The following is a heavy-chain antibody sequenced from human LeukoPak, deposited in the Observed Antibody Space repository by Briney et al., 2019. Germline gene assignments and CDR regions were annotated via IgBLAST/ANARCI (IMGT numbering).Heavy chain of an antibody. Sequence: PGGSLRLSCGASGFTFSSYNMNWVRQAPGKGLEWVSSISSSGSYIYYADSVKGRFTISRDNAKNSLYLQMNGLRAEDTAVYYCATSLRTDGIFDYWGQGTLVTVSS. CDR3: ATSLRTDGIFDY. CDR1: GFTFSSYN. J-gene: IGHJ4*02. V-gene: IGHV3-21*01. D-gene: IGHD4-17*01. CDR2: ISSSGSYI.